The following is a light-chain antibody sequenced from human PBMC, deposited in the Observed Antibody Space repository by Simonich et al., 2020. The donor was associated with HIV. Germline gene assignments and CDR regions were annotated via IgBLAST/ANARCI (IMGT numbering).Light chain of an antibody. CDR1: QSISSY. Sequence: DIQMTQSPSSLSASVGNRVTITGRASQSISSYLNWYQQKPGKAPKLLIYAASSLQSGVPSRFSGSGSGIDFILTISSLQPEDFATYYCQQSYSTPHTFGQGTKLVIK. V-gene: IGKV1-39*01. CDR3: QQSYSTPHT. J-gene: IGKJ2*01. CDR2: AAS.